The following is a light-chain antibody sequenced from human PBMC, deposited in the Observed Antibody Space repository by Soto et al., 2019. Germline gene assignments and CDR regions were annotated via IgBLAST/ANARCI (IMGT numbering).Light chain of an antibody. CDR1: KLGNKY. J-gene: IGLJ2*01. V-gene: IGLV3-1*01. Sequence: SYELTQPPSVSVSPGQTARITCSGSKLGNKYACWYQQKPGQSPLLVIYQDTKRPSGIPARFSGSNSGNTATLTISGTQAMDEADYYCQAWDSSTVVFGGGTKVTV. CDR2: QDT. CDR3: QAWDSSTVV.